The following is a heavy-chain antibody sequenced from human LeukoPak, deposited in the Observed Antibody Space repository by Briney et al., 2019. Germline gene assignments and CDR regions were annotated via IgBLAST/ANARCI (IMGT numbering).Heavy chain of an antibody. Sequence: GGSLRLSCVVSGITLSNYAMSWVRQAPGKGLEWVSGISESGGSTKYADSVKGRFAISRDNSLNTVYLQMSSLRAEDTAVYFCAKRGIVIRGVLVIGFHKEAYYFDYWGQGILVTVSS. CDR1: GITLSNYA. V-gene: IGHV3-23*01. D-gene: IGHD3-10*01. CDR3: AKRGIVIRGVLVIGFHKEAYYFDY. CDR2: ISESGGST. J-gene: IGHJ4*02.